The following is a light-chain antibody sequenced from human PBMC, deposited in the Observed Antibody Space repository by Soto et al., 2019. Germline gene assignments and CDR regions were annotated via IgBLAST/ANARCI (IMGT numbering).Light chain of an antibody. CDR3: QQYGSSGT. CDR1: ESVTDY. CDR2: GAS. J-gene: IGKJ1*01. V-gene: IGKV3-20*01. Sequence: EVVMRQSPATLSVSPVEGATLSCRASESVTDYLAWYQQKPGQAPRLLIYGASNRATGIPDRFSGSGSGTDFTLTISRLEPEDFAVYYCQQYGSSGTFGQGTKVDIK.